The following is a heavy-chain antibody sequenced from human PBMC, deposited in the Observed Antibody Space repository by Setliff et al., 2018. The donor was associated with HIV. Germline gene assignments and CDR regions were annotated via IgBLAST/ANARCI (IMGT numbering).Heavy chain of an antibody. D-gene: IGHD3-10*01. CDR1: RRTFSEDA. CDR3: AKAVRGYGSTYYNYYYMDV. Sequence: VTVSCKTSRRTFSEDAINWVRQAPGEGLEWVGGIIHILGTADYAEKFQGRVTITADEPRSTVYLEVSNLRSEDTAVYYCAKAVRGYGSTYYNYYYMDVWGKGTTVTVSS. J-gene: IGHJ6*03. CDR2: IIHILGTA. V-gene: IGHV1-69*19.